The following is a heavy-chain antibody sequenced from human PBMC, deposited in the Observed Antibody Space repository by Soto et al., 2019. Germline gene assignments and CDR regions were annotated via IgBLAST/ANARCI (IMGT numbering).Heavy chain of an antibody. Sequence: ASVKVACKASGGTFSTFGISWVRQAPGQGLEWMGGIIPFFVTARYSQKFEDRITITADESTNTVYMDLRSLTSEDTAIYYCAKSAPMDAGDKYYYDFWGQGALLTVSS. CDR1: GGTFSTFG. D-gene: IGHD4-17*01. CDR3: AKSAPMDAGDKYYYDF. J-gene: IGHJ4*02. V-gene: IGHV1-69*13. CDR2: IIPFFVTA.